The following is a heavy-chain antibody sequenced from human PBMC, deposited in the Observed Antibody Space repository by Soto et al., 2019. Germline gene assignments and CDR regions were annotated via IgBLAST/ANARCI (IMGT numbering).Heavy chain of an antibody. CDR2: INPSGGST. CDR1: GYTFTSYY. Sequence: VASVKVSCKASGYTFTSYYMHWVRQAPGQGLEWMGIINPSGGSTSYAQKFQGRVTMTRDTSTSTVYMELSSLRSEDTAVYYCAREVRFPYYYYGMDVWGQGTTVTVSS. CDR3: AREVRFPYYYYGMDV. J-gene: IGHJ6*02. V-gene: IGHV1-46*01. D-gene: IGHD3-3*01.